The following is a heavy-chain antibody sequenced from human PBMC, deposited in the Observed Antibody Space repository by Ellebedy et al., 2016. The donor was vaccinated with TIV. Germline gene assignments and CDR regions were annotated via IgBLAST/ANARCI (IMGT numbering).Heavy chain of an antibody. J-gene: IGHJ4*02. CDR2: IKQDGSDK. Sequence: GESLKISCAASGFTFSSFWMSWVRQAPGKGLEWVANIKQDGSDKYYVDSVKGRFTISRDNAKNSLYLQMNSLRAEDTAVYYCARDSRPYYDTSGPDYWGQGTLVTVSS. CDR1: GFTFSSFW. V-gene: IGHV3-7*01. D-gene: IGHD3-22*01. CDR3: ARDSRPYYDTSGPDY.